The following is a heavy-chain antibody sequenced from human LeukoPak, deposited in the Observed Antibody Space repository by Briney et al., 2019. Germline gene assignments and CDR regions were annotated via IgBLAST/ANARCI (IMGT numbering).Heavy chain of an antibody. CDR1: GFNVNNNY. CDR3: ARGPQYSSPPLRWFDP. J-gene: IGHJ5*02. V-gene: IGHV3-66*01. CDR2: IYSGGST. D-gene: IGHD6-13*01. Sequence: GGSLRLSYAASGFNVNNNYMNWVRQAPGKGLEWVSVIYSGGSTYYADSVRGRFTISRDISNNTLYLQMNSLRAEDTAVYYCARGPQYSSPPLRWFDPWGQGTLVTVSS.